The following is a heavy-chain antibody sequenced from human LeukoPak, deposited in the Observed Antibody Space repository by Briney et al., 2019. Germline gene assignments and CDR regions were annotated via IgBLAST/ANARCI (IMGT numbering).Heavy chain of an antibody. V-gene: IGHV1-24*01. CDR1: GYTLTELS. CDR3: ATGQKEDFPPYYYDSSGYVR. D-gene: IGHD3-22*01. Sequence: GASVKVSCKVSGYTLTELSMHWVRQAPGKGLEWMGGFDPEDGETIYAQKFQGRVTMTEDTSTDTAYMELSSLRSEDTAVYYCATGQKEDFPPYYYDSSGYVRWGQGTLVTVSS. CDR2: FDPEDGET. J-gene: IGHJ4*02.